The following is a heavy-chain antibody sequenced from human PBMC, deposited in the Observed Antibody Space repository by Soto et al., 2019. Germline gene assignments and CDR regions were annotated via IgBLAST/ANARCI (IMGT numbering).Heavy chain of an antibody. CDR2: IRSKANSYAT. Sequence: TGGSLRLSCAASGFTFSGSAMHWVRQASGKGLEWVGRIRSKANSYATAYAASVKGRFTISRDDSKNTAYLQMNSLKTEDTAVYYCTRLDVREYSSSIGWYYFDYWGQGTLVTVSS. J-gene: IGHJ4*02. CDR1: GFTFSGSA. V-gene: IGHV3-73*01. D-gene: IGHD6-6*01. CDR3: TRLDVREYSSSIGWYYFDY.